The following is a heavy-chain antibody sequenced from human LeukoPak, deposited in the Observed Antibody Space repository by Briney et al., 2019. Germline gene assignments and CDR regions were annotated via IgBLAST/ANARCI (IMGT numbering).Heavy chain of an antibody. D-gene: IGHD3-10*01. CDR2: ISYDGSNK. V-gene: IGHV3-30*18. CDR3: AKNYGSGTHGFDY. Sequence: GGSLRLSCAASGFTFSSYGMHWVRQAPGKGLEWVAVISYDGSNKYYADSVKGRFTISRDNSKSTLYLQMNSLRAEDTAVYYCAKNYGSGTHGFDYWGQGTLVTVSS. CDR1: GFTFSSYG. J-gene: IGHJ4*02.